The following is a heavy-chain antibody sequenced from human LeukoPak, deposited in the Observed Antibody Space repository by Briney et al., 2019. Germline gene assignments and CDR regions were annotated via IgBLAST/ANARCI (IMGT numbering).Heavy chain of an antibody. CDR2: ISAYNGNT. D-gene: IGHD3-10*01. Sequence: ASVKVSCKASGYTFTSYGISWVRQAPGQGLEWMGWISAYNGNTNYAQKLQGRVTMTTDTSTSTAYMELRSLRSDDTAVYYCARDAPDSRWFGADYYCYGMDVWGQGTTVTVSS. V-gene: IGHV1-18*01. CDR1: GYTFTSYG. CDR3: ARDAPDSRWFGADYYCYGMDV. J-gene: IGHJ6*02.